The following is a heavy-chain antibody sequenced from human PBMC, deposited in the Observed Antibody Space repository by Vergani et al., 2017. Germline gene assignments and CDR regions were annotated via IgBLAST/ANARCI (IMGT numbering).Heavy chain of an antibody. J-gene: IGHJ6*02. Sequence: QVQLVQSGADLKKPGASVKVSCKASGYTFTSYGISWVRQAPGQGLEWMGWISAYNGYTNYAQRLQGRVTMTTDTSTSTAYMELRSLKSDDTAVYYCARDRWEPHYGMDVWGQGTTVTVSS. D-gene: IGHD1-26*01. CDR1: GYTFTSYG. CDR3: ARDRWEPHYGMDV. CDR2: ISAYNGYT. V-gene: IGHV1-18*01.